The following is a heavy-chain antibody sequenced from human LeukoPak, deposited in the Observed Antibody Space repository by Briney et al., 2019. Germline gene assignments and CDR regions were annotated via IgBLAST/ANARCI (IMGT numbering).Heavy chain of an antibody. CDR1: GFTFSDYY. CDR2: ISGSGGTI. J-gene: IGHJ4*02. V-gene: IGHV3-11*04. CDR3: ARDSYYYDSSGQES. Sequence: PGGSLRLSCAASGFTFSDYYMSWIRQAPGKGLEWISYISGSGGTITYADSVKGRFTISRDNAKNSLYLQVNSLRAEDTAVYYCARDSYYYDSSGQESWGQGTLVTVSS. D-gene: IGHD3-22*01.